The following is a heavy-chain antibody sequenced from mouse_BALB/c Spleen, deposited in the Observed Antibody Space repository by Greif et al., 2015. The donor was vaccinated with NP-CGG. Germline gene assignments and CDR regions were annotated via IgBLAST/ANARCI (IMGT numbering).Heavy chain of an antibody. Sequence: EVQLQESGGGLVKPGGSLKLSCAASGFTFSSYAMSWVRQTPEKRLEWVASISSGGSTYYPDSVKGRFTISRDNARNILYLQMSSLRSEDTAMYYCARDLLWGAMDYWGQGTSVTVSS. D-gene: IGHD2-1*01. CDR1: GFTFSSYA. CDR2: ISSGGST. J-gene: IGHJ4*01. CDR3: ARDLLWGAMDY. V-gene: IGHV5-6-5*01.